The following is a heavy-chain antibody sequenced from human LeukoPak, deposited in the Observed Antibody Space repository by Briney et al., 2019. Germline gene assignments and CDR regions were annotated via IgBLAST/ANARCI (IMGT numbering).Heavy chain of an antibody. Sequence: SVKVSCKASGGTFSSYAISWVRQAPGQGLEWMGGIIPIFGTANYAQKFQGRVTITADKSTSTAYMELSSLRSEDTAVYYCASLYIPGIAVAGTGYWGQGTLVTVSS. V-gene: IGHV1-69*06. CDR3: ASLYIPGIAVAGTGY. J-gene: IGHJ4*02. CDR1: GGTFSSYA. D-gene: IGHD6-19*01. CDR2: IIPIFGTA.